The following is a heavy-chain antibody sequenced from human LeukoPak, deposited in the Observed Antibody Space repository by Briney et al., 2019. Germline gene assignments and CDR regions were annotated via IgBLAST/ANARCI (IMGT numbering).Heavy chain of an antibody. V-gene: IGHV3-23*01. CDR3: ARAELPHPHAFDI. CDR1: GFTFSSYA. CDR2: ISGSGGST. J-gene: IGHJ3*02. D-gene: IGHD1-26*01. Sequence: GRSLRLSCAASGFTFSSYAMSWVRQAPGKGLEWVSAISGSGGSTYYADSVKGRFTISRDNSKNTLYLQMNSLRAEDTAVYYCARAELPHPHAFDIWGQGTMVTVSS.